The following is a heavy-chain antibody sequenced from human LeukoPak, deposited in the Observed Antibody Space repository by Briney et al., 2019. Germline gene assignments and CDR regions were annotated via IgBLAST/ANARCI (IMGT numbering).Heavy chain of an antibody. CDR3: ARDETYYYGSGSYYYFDY. Sequence: GGSLRLSCAASGFTFSSYAMSWVRQAPGKGLEWVSGISGSGRTTYYADSVKGRFTISRDNAKNSLYLQMNSLRAEDTAVYYCARDETYYYGSGSYYYFDYWGQGTLVTVSS. V-gene: IGHV3-23*01. D-gene: IGHD3-10*01. CDR2: ISGSGRTT. J-gene: IGHJ4*02. CDR1: GFTFSSYA.